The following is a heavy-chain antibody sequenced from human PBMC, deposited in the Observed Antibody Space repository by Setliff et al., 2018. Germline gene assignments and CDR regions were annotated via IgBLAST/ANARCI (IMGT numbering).Heavy chain of an antibody. CDR2: ISAYNGNT. D-gene: IGHD2-8*01. CDR3: ARDTNTWSFDY. CDR1: GYTFTSYG. V-gene: IGHV1-18*01. J-gene: IGHJ4*02. Sequence: ASVKVSCKASGYTFTSYGISWVRQAPGQGLEWMGWISAYNGNTNYAQKLQGRVTMTRDTSTSTVYMEVSRLRSEDTAVYYCARDTNTWSFDYWGQGTLVTVSS.